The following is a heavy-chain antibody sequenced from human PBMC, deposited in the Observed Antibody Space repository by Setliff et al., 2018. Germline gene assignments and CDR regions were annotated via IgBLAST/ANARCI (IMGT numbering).Heavy chain of an antibody. CDR1: GDSISSGSYH. CDR3: ARTTGSTHNWLDP. D-gene: IGHD1-1*01. J-gene: IGHJ5*02. CDR2: IHPSGST. Sequence: SETLSLTCTVSGDSISSGSYHCSWIRKPAGKGLEWIGRIHPSGSTNYNPSLNSRVTISVDTSKNQFSLKVSSVTAADTAVYYCARTTGSTHNWLDPWGPGTLVTVSS. V-gene: IGHV4-61*02.